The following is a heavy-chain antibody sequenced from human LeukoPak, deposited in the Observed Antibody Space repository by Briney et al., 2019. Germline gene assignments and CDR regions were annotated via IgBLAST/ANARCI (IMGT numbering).Heavy chain of an antibody. D-gene: IGHD5-18*01. V-gene: IGHV5-51*01. CDR2: IYPGDSET. J-gene: IGHJ3*02. CDR1: GDNFASYR. CDR3: ARRRDERGYKDIFDI. Sequence: GESLKISCKVSGDNFASYRIGWVRQMPGKGLEWMGFIYPGDSETKNSPSFQGQVTMSADKSISTAYLQWSSLKASDTAMYYCARRRDERGYKDIFDIWGQGTMVTVSS.